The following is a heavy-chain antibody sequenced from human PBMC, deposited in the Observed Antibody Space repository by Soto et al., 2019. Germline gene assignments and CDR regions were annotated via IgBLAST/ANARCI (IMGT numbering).Heavy chain of an antibody. CDR1: GGSISSYY. CDR2: IYYSGST. CDR3: ARQSIATPRFSVDV. V-gene: IGHV4-59*08. D-gene: IGHD6-6*01. Sequence: SETLSLTCTVSGGSISSYYWCWIRQPPGKGLEWIGYIYYSGSTNYNPSLKSRVTISVDTSKNQFSLKLSSVTAADTAVYYCARQSIATPRFSVDVWGKGTTVTVSS. J-gene: IGHJ6*04.